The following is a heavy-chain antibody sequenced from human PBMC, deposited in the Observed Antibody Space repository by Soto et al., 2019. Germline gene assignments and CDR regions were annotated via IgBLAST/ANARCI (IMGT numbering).Heavy chain of an antibody. V-gene: IGHV4-59*08. Sequence: SETLSLTCTVSGGSTSSYYWSWIRQPPGKGLEWIGYIYYSVSTNYNPSLKSRVTISVDTSKNQFSLKLSSVTAADTAVYYCARLAGSSSSQCPNWGQGTLVTVSS. J-gene: IGHJ4*02. CDR3: ARLAGSSSSQCPN. CDR2: IYYSVST. CDR1: GGSTSSYY. D-gene: IGHD6-6*01.